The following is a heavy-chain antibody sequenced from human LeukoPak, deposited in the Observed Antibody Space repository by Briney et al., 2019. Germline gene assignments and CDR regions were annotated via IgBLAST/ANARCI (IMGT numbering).Heavy chain of an antibody. CDR2: MNPNSGNT. J-gene: IGHJ3*02. CDR1: GYTFTSYD. Sequence: ASVKVSCKSSGYTFTSYDINWVRQATGQGLEWMGWMNPNSGNTGYAKKFQGRVTMTRITSISTPYMELSSLRSEDPAVYYCARGDHYAFDIWAKGQWSPSLQ. CDR3: ARGDHYAFDI. V-gene: IGHV1-8*01.